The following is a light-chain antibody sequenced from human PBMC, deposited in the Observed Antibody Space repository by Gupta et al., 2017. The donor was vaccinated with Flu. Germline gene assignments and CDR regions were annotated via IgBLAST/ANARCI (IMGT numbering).Light chain of an antibody. J-gene: IGKJ1*01. Sequence: DIVMTQSPDSLAVSLGERATINCKSSQSVLYSLNNKNYLAWYQQKPGQPPKVLFYWASTRESGVPDGFVGSGSGTDFTLTINSRQAGDVAVYYWEQYFGIQTFGQGTKVEIK. CDR2: WAS. V-gene: IGKV4-1*01. CDR3: EQYFGIQT. CDR1: QSVLYSLNNKNY.